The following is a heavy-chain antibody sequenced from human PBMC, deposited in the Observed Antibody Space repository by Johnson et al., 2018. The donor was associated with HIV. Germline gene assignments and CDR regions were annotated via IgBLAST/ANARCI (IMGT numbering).Heavy chain of an antibody. CDR1: GFTVSSNY. Sequence: VQLVESGGGLIQPGGSLRLSCAASGFTVSSNYMSWVRQAPGRGLEWVSVIYSGGNTYYADSVKGRFTISRDNSKNTLYLQMNSLRAEDTAVYYCARVRGKIPRGAFDIWGQGTMVTVSS. CDR3: ARVRGKIPRGAFDI. D-gene: IGHD3-10*01. CDR2: IYSGGNT. V-gene: IGHV3-53*01. J-gene: IGHJ3*02.